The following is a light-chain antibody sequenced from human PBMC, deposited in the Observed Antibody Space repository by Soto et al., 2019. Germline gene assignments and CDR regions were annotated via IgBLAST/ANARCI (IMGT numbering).Light chain of an antibody. CDR3: QTWGTGRV. CDR1: SGHSSYA. V-gene: IGLV4-69*01. Sequence: QSVLTQSPSASASLGASVKLTCTLSSGHSSYAIAWHQQQPEKGPRYLMKVNSDGSHNKGDGIPDRFSGSRSGAERYLTISSLQSEDEADYYCQTWGTGRVFGGGTKLTVL. J-gene: IGLJ2*01. CDR2: VNSDGSH.